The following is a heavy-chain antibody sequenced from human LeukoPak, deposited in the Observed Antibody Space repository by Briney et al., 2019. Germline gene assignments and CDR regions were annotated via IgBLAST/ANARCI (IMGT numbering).Heavy chain of an antibody. CDR1: GFTFSHYY. Sequence: PGGSLRLSCVTSGFTFSHYYMTWIRQAPGKGLEWVSYISGTGNNKYCADSVKGRFTISRDNAQNSLYLQMSSLRAEDTAMYYCARDYSESEYFFDYWGQGSLVAVSS. J-gene: IGHJ4*02. CDR3: ARDYSESEYFFDY. D-gene: IGHD1-26*01. V-gene: IGHV3-11*01. CDR2: ISGTGNNK.